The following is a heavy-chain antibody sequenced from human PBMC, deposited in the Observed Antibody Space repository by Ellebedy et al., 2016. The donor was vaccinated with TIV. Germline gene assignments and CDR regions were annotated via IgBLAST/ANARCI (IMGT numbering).Heavy chain of an antibody. V-gene: IGHV3-23*01. Sequence: GGSLRLSCATSGFTFSDYAMSWVRQAPGKGLEWVSVTTGSGGSSHYADSVKGRFTISRDNSKNTLYLQMNSLRAEDTAVYYCARDKFDDVLTGYYYLDYWGQGALVTVSS. CDR1: GFTFSDYA. CDR3: ARDKFDDVLTGYYYLDY. D-gene: IGHD3-9*01. J-gene: IGHJ4*02. CDR2: TTGSGGSS.